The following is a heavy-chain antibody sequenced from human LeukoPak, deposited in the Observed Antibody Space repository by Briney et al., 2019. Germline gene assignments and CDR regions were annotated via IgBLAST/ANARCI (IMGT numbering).Heavy chain of an antibody. CDR1: GVSISSFC. CDR3: ARGEAVPAATGDLFDY. D-gene: IGHD2-2*01. CDR2: VCNSGNT. J-gene: IGHJ4*02. V-gene: IGHV4-4*07. Sequence: SETLSLTCTVSGVSISSFCWSWIRQPATKGLEWIGRVCNSGNTNYNPSLRSRVIMSIDTSKNQLSLDLSSVTAADTAVYHCARGEAVPAATGDLFDYWGQGTLVTVSS.